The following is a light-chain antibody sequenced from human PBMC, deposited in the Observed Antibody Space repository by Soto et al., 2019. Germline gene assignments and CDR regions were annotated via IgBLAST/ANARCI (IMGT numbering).Light chain of an antibody. J-gene: IGLJ2*01. CDR2: EGS. CDR1: SSDVGTYDL. V-gene: IGLV2-23*01. CDR3: CSYAGSNTFI. Sequence: QSALTQPASVSGSPGQSITISCTGTSSDVGTYDLVSWYQQHPGRAPKLMIHEGSKRPSGASTRFSGSKSGNTASLTISGLQAEDEADYYCCSYAGSNTFIFGGGTKVTVL.